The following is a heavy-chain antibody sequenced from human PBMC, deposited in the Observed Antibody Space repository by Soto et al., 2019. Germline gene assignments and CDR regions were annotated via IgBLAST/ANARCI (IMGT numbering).Heavy chain of an antibody. D-gene: IGHD2-2*01. CDR3: ARVGYCSTTSCYNFDY. V-gene: IGHV4-34*01. CDR1: GASLSGYS. J-gene: IGHJ4*02. Sequence: PSETLSLTCAVYGASLSGYSWSWIRQPPGKGLEWIGELNHSGSTNYNPSLKSRVTISVDTSRNQFSLKLSSVTAADTAVYYCARVGYCSTTSCYNFDYWGQGTLVTVYS. CDR2: LNHSGST.